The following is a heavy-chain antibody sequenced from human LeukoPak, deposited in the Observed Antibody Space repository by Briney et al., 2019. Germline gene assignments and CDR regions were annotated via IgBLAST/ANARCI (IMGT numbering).Heavy chain of an antibody. Sequence: ASVKVSCTGAGSAFTGYYMHWVRQAHAQGLGRMGWINPNSGGTNYAQKFQGRATMTRDTSNSTAYMELSRLRSDDTAVYYCASLPYSSSIFDYWGQGTLVTVSS. CDR1: GSAFTGYY. V-gene: IGHV1-2*02. D-gene: IGHD6-6*01. CDR3: ASLPYSSSIFDY. J-gene: IGHJ4*02. CDR2: INPNSGGT.